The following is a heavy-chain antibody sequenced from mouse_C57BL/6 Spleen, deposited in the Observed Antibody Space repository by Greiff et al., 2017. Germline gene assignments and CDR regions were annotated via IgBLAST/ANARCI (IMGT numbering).Heavy chain of an antibody. Sequence: EVKLQESGPGLVKPSQSLSLTCSVTGYSITSGYYWNWNRQSPGNKLEWMGYISYDGSNNYNPSLKNRISITRDTSKNQFFLKLNSVTTEDTATYYCARDDYDEEFDYWGQGTTLTVSS. D-gene: IGHD2-4*01. CDR1: GYSITSGYY. CDR3: ARDDYDEEFDY. J-gene: IGHJ2*01. V-gene: IGHV3-6*01. CDR2: ISYDGSN.